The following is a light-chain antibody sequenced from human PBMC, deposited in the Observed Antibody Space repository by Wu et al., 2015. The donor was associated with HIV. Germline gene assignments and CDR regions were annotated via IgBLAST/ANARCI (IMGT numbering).Light chain of an antibody. CDR1: QSVSHNY. CDR3: QQYVRSSWT. CDR2: GAS. J-gene: IGKJ1*01. V-gene: IGKV3-20*01. Sequence: VLTQSPGTLSLSPGEGATLSCRASQSVSHNYLAWYQQRYGQAPRLLIYGASIRATGIPDRFSGSGSGTDFTLTISRLEAEDFAVYYCQQYVRSSWTFGQGTRVEIK.